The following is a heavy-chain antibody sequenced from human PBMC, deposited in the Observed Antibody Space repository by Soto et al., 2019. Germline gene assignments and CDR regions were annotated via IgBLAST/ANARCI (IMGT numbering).Heavy chain of an antibody. CDR2: IIPIFGTA. CDR1: GGTFSSYA. CDR3: ARERADYRGYYYYGMDV. V-gene: IGHV1-69*01. Sequence: QVQLVQSGAEVQKPGSSVKVSCKASGGTFSSYAISWVRQAPGQGLEWMGGIIPIFGTANYAQKFQGRVTITADESTSTAYMELSSLRSEDTAVYYCARERADYRGYYYYGMDVWGQGTTVTVSS. D-gene: IGHD4-4*01. J-gene: IGHJ6*02.